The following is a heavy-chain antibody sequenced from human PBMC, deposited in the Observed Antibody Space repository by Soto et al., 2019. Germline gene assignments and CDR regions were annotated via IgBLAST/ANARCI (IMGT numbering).Heavy chain of an antibody. V-gene: IGHV1-18*01. J-gene: IGHJ6*02. CDR3: ARMIQPGYDYGMDV. CDR1: GYTFTSYG. Sequence: QVQLVQSGAEVKKPGASVKVSCKASGYTFTSYGFSWVRQAPGQGLEWMGWISAYNGNTNYAQNLQGRVTMTTDASTATAYMELRSLRSDDTAVYYCARMIQPGYDYGMDVWGQGTTVTVSS. D-gene: IGHD5-18*01. CDR2: ISAYNGNT.